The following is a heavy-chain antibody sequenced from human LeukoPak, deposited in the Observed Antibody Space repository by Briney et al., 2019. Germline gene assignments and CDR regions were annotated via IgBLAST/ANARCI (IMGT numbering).Heavy chain of an antibody. CDR2: IYTSGST. J-gene: IGHJ5*02. Sequence: GSLRLSCAASGFTFSLYNMNWVRQAPGKGLEWIGRIYTSGSTNYNPSLKSRVTISVDTSKNQFSPKLSSVTVADTAVYYCARDRIGWSNWFDPWGQGTLVTVSS. D-gene: IGHD2-21*01. CDR3: ARDRIGWSNWFDP. CDR1: GFTFSLYN. V-gene: IGHV4-4*08.